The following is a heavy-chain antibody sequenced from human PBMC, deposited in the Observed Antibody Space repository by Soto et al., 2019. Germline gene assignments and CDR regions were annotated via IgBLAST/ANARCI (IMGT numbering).Heavy chain of an antibody. D-gene: IGHD3-22*01. Sequence: QVQLVQSGNEVKKPGASVKVSCKASGYTFTNYGISWVRQAPGQGLEWMGWISAFNGDTKFAQKLQGRVTLTTDTSTSTAYMELRSLRSYDTAVYYCARDTPYHHASRAYPLFDYWGQGTLVTVSS. CDR3: ARDTPYHHASRAYPLFDY. J-gene: IGHJ4*02. V-gene: IGHV1-18*04. CDR2: ISAFNGDT. CDR1: GYTFTNYG.